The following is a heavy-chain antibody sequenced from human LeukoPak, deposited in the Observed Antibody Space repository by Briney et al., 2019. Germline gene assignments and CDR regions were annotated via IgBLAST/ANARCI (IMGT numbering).Heavy chain of an antibody. CDR3: ARCRVPAALAFDSGYDLGYYYYYMDV. J-gene: IGHJ6*03. V-gene: IGHV1-46*01. Sequence: GASVKVSCKAFGYTFTSNYMHWVRQAPGQGPEWMGVISPSGGSTTYAQKFQGRVTITADESTSTAYMELSSLRSEDTAVYYCARCRVPAALAFDSGYDLGYYYYYMDVWGKGTTVTISS. D-gene: IGHD5-12*01. CDR2: ISPSGGST. CDR1: GYTFTSNY.